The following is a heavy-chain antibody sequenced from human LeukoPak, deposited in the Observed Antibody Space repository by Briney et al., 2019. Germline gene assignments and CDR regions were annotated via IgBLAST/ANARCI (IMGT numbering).Heavy chain of an antibody. CDR1: GFIFSNYG. CDR3: AKDMGRMTTVTSGFDY. D-gene: IGHD4-11*01. J-gene: IGHJ4*02. Sequence: GGSLRLSCAASGFIFSNYGMHWVRQAPDKGLEWVAVISYDGSDKYHADSVKGRFTISRDNSKNSLYLQMNSLTTEDTALYYCAKDMGRMTTVTSGFDYWGQGTLVTVSS. CDR2: ISYDGSDK. V-gene: IGHV3-30*18.